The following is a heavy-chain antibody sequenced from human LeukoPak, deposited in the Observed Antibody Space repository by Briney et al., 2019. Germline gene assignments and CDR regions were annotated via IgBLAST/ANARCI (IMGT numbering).Heavy chain of an antibody. V-gene: IGHV3-20*04. CDR3: ARGYSYGYIVYYYYYMDV. Sequence: PGGSLRLSCAASGFTFYDYGMSWVGQAPGKGLEWVSGINWNGGSTAYADSVKGGFTISRDNAKNSLYVKMNSLREEDTALYYCARGYSYGYIVYYYYYMDVWGKGTTVTVSS. CDR2: INWNGGST. CDR1: GFTFYDYG. D-gene: IGHD5-18*01. J-gene: IGHJ6*03.